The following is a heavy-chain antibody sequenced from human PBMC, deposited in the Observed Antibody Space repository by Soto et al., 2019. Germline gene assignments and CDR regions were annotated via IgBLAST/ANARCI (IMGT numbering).Heavy chain of an antibody. CDR3: AKDPVATMGIIAAAGFFDY. J-gene: IGHJ4*02. CDR1: GFTFSSYA. D-gene: IGHD6-13*01. CDR2: ISGSGGST. Sequence: PGGSLRLSCAASGFTFSSYAMSWVRQAPGKGLEWVSAISGSGGSTYYADSVKGRFTISRDNSKNTLYLQMNSLRAEDTAVYYCAKDPVATMGIIAAAGFFDYWGQGTLVTVSS. V-gene: IGHV3-23*01.